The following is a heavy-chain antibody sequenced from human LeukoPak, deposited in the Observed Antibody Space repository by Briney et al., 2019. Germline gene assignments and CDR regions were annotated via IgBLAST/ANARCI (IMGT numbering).Heavy chain of an antibody. V-gene: IGHV3-23*01. CDR3: AKFREALYYFDY. CDR1: GFTFCIFA. J-gene: IGHJ4*02. Sequence: PGGSLRLSCAASGFTFCIFAMSWVRQAPGKGLEWVSTISGSGGSTYYADSVKGRFTISRDNSKNTLYLQMNSLRAEDTAVYYCAKFREALYYFDYWGQGTLVTVSS. CDR2: ISGSGGST. D-gene: IGHD5-24*01.